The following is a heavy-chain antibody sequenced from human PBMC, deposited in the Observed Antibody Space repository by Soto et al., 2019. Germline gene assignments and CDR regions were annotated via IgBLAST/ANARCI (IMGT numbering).Heavy chain of an antibody. V-gene: IGHV1-46*01. D-gene: IGHD2-8*02. J-gene: IGHJ6*02. CDR1: GYTFTGYY. CDR2: INPSGGST. Sequence: GASVKVSCKASGYTFTGYYMHWVRQAPGQGLEWMGIINPSGGSTSYAQKFQGRVTMTRDTSTSTVYMELSSLRSEDTAVYYCARELVVAGYYYGMDVWGQGTTVTVSS. CDR3: ARELVVAGYYYGMDV.